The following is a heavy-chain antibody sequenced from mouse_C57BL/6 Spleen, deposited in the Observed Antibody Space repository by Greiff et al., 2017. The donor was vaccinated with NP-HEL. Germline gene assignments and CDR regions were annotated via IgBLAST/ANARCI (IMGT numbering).Heavy chain of an antibody. Sequence: QVQLKQSGPELVKPGASVKISCKASGYSFTSYYIHWVKQRPGQGLEWIGWIYPGSGNTKYNEKFKGKATLTADTSSSTAYMQLSSLTSEDSAVYYCARGDGYDLYAMDYWGQGTSVTVSS. V-gene: IGHV1-66*01. CDR2: IYPGSGNT. CDR3: ARGDGYDLYAMDY. J-gene: IGHJ4*01. CDR1: GYSFTSYY. D-gene: IGHD2-2*01.